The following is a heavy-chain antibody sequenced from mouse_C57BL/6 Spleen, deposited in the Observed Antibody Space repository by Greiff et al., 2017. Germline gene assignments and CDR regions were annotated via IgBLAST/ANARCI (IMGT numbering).Heavy chain of an antibody. V-gene: IGHV1-52*01. Sequence: QVLLQQPGAELVRPGSSVKLSCKASGYTFTSYWMHWVKQRPIQGLEWIGNIDPSDSETHYNQKFKDKATLTVDKSSSTAYMQLSSLTSEDSAVYYCARGDWDWAWFAYWGQGTLVTVSA. CDR3: ARGDWDWAWFAY. D-gene: IGHD4-1*01. CDR1: GYTFTSYW. CDR2: IDPSDSET. J-gene: IGHJ3*01.